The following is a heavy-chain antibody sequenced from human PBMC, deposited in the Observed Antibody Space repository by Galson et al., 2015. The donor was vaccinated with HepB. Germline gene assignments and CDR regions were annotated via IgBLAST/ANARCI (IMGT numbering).Heavy chain of an antibody. CDR2: IWYDGSNK. D-gene: IGHD3-3*01. CDR1: GFTFSSYG. Sequence: SLRLSCAASGFTFSSYGMHWVRQAPGKGLEWVAVIWYDGSNKYYADSVKGRFTISRDNSKNTLYLQMNSLRAEDTAVYYCATDIRFLEWLLSPSDAFDIWGQGTMVTVSS. CDR3: ATDIRFLEWLLSPSDAFDI. V-gene: IGHV3-33*01. J-gene: IGHJ3*02.